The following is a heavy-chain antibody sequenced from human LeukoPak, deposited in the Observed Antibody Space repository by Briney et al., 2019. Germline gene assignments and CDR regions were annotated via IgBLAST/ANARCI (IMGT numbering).Heavy chain of an antibody. D-gene: IGHD2-15*01. CDR3: ARSGYQYYYYYYMDV. CDR1: GGTFSSYA. CDR2: IIPIFGTA. Sequence: VASVKVSCKASGGTFSSYAISWVRQAPGQGLEWMGGIIPIFGTANYAQKFQGRVTITPDESTSTAYMELSSLRSEDTAVYYCARSGYQYYYYYYMDVWGKGTTVTVSS. V-gene: IGHV1-69*13. J-gene: IGHJ6*03.